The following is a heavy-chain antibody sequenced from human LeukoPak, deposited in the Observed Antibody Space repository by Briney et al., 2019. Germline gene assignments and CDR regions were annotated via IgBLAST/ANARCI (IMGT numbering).Heavy chain of an antibody. CDR3: AKRTAAVGPYFDF. CDR1: GFTFTSYA. J-gene: IGHJ4*02. D-gene: IGHD6-13*01. Sequence: PGGSLRLSCAASGFTFTSYAMNWLRQAPGTGLEWVSGISASGGSTYYADSVKGRFTFSRDNSKNTLYLQMNSLRAEDTAVYFCAKRTAAVGPYFDFWGQGTLVTVSS. CDR2: ISASGGST. V-gene: IGHV3-23*01.